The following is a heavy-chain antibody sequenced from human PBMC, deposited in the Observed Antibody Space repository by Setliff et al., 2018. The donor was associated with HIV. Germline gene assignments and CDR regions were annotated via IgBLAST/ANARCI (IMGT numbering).Heavy chain of an antibody. V-gene: IGHV3-7*01. CDR1: GFTFSSYW. D-gene: IGHD3-9*01. CDR2: IKTDGSEK. J-gene: IGHJ4*02. Sequence: PGGSLRLSCAASGFTFSSYWMSWVRQAPGKGPEWVANIKTDGSEKFYADSVKGRFTISRDNAKNSLFLQLNSLRAEDAAVYYCARDGAYNIFTGLVAFDYWGQGTLVTVSS. CDR3: ARDGAYNIFTGLVAFDY.